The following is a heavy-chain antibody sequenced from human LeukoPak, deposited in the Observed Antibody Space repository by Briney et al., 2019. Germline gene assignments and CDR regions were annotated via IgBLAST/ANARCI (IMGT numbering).Heavy chain of an antibody. CDR3: ARGSSGWSGGYYFDY. Sequence: PSETLSLTCTVSGYSISSGYFWGWIRQPPGKGLEWIGRIYTSGSTNYNPSLKSRVTISVDTSKNQFSLKLSSVTAADTAVYYCARGSSGWSGGYYFDYWGQGTLVTVSS. V-gene: IGHV4-38-2*02. D-gene: IGHD6-19*01. J-gene: IGHJ4*02. CDR2: IYTSGST. CDR1: GYSISSGYF.